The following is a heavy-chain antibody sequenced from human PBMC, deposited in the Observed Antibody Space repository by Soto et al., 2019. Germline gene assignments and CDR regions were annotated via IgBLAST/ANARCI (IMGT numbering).Heavy chain of an antibody. D-gene: IGHD1-26*01. CDR1: GFTFSSYA. V-gene: IGHV3-23*01. Sequence: PGGSLRLSCAASGFTFSSYAMSWVRQAPGKGLQWVSAISGSGGSTYYADSVKGRFTISRDNSKNTLYLQMNSLRAEDTAVYYCTRDIVGATGYYYYGMDVWGQGTTVTVSS. CDR3: TRDIVGATGYYYYGMDV. CDR2: ISGSGGST. J-gene: IGHJ6*02.